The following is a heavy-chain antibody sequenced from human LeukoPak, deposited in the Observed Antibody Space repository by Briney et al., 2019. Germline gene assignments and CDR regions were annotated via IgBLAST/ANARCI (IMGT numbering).Heavy chain of an antibody. Sequence: ASVTVSFKASGYTFTAYYMHWVRQAPGQGLEWMGWINPKSGGTNYAQKFQGRVTLTRDTSINTAYMELSSLRSDDTAVYYCARAKLDDCGGVCDQYFQHWGQGTLVTVSS. CDR1: GYTFTAYY. J-gene: IGHJ1*01. V-gene: IGHV1-2*02. D-gene: IGHD2-21*02. CDR2: INPKSGGT. CDR3: ARAKLDDCGGVCDQYFQH.